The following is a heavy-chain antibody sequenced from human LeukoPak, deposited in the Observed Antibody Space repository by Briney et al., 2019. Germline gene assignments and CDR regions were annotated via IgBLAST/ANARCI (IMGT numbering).Heavy chain of an antibody. V-gene: IGHV3-48*03. CDR1: GFTFSSYE. Sequence: PGGSLRLSCAASGFTFSSYEMNWVRQAPGKGQEWVSYISSSGSTIYYADSVKGRFTISRDNAKNSLYLQMNSLRAEDTAVYYCARGAITYYYYMDVWGKGTTVTVSS. D-gene: IGHD1-14*01. J-gene: IGHJ6*03. CDR3: ARGAITYYYYMDV. CDR2: ISSSGSTI.